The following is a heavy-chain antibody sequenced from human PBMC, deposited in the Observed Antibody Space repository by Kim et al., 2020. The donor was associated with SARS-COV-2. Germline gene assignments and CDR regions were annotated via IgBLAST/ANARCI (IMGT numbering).Heavy chain of an antibody. CDR3: IWNYYY. CDR1: GFTFGDYA. V-gene: IGHV3-49*04. J-gene: IGHJ4*02. D-gene: IGHD1-7*01. CDR2: IRSKAYGGTT. Sequence: GGSLRLSCTASGFTFGDYAMSWVRQAPGKGLEWVGFIRSKAYGGTTEYAASVKGRFTISRNDSKSIAYLQMNSLKTEDTAVYYCIWNYYYWGQGTLVTVSS.